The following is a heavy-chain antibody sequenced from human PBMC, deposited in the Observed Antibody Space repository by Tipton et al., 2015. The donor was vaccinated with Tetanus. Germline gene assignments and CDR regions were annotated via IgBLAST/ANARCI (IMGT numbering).Heavy chain of an antibody. CDR1: GYAFASYD. D-gene: IGHD6-13*01. J-gene: IGHJ4*02. CDR3: ARGNRGSSWYL. Sequence: QSGPEVKKPGASVKVSCKAHGYAFASYDLNWVRQASGQGLEWLGYMNPKTGPAGYAQKFQGRVTMTSDISSSTAYMELRNLRSDDTAVYYCARGNRGSSWYLWGQGTLLTVSS. CDR2: MNPKTGPA. V-gene: IGHV1-8*01.